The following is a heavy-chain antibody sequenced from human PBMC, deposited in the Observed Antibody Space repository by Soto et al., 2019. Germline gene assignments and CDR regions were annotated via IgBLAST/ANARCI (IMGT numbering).Heavy chain of an antibody. D-gene: IGHD3-10*01. CDR1: GYTFTNYG. V-gene: IGHV1-18*01. CDR3: ARDDLRTHYFDY. J-gene: IGHJ4*02. Sequence: QVQLVQSGAEVKKPGASVKVSCKASGYTFTNYGISWVRQAPGQGLEWMGWVSTYNGNTNYEQKLQGRVTMTTDTSTSTVYMELRSLRSDDTAVYYCARDDLRTHYFDYWGQGALVTVSS. CDR2: VSTYNGNT.